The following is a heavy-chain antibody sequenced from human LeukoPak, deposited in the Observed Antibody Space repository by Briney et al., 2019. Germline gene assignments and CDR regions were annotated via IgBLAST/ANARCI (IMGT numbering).Heavy chain of an antibody. J-gene: IGHJ4*02. CDR3: ARHPAGGNPLEL. V-gene: IGHV4-39*01. CDR1: GGSISSSSYY. CDR2: IYYSGST. D-gene: IGHD4-23*01. Sequence: PSETLSLTCTVSGGSISSSSYYWGWIRQPPGKGLEWIGSIYYSGSTYYNPSLKSRVTISVDTSKNQFSLKLRSVTAADTAVYYCARHPAGGNPLELWGQGTMVTVSS.